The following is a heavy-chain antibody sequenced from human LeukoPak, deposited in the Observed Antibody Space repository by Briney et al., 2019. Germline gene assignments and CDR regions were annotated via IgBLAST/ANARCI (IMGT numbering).Heavy chain of an antibody. V-gene: IGHV4-4*02. CDR1: GVSISSSNW. CDR3: GSQWLPDY. CDR2: IYHSGST. Sequence: KASETLSLTCTVSGVSISSSNWWNWVRQPPGKGLEWIGEIYHSGSTNYNPSLKSRVTISVDKSKNQFSLNLSSVTAADTAVYYCGSQWLPDYWGQGTLVTVSS. D-gene: IGHD6-19*01. J-gene: IGHJ4*02.